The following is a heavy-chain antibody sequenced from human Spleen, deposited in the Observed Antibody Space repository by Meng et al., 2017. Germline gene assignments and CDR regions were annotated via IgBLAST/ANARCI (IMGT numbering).Heavy chain of an antibody. CDR2: IYYSGST. Sequence: QVQLQEAGPRLVKPSQTLSLTYTVSGGSISSGGYYWSWIRQHPGKGLEWIGYIYYSGSTYYNPSLKSRDTISVDTSKNQFSLKLSSVTAADTAVYYCAGESAYSRVDYWGQGTLVTVSS. D-gene: IGHD5-18*01. CDR1: GGSISSGGYY. V-gene: IGHV4-31*03. CDR3: AGESAYSRVDY. J-gene: IGHJ4*02.